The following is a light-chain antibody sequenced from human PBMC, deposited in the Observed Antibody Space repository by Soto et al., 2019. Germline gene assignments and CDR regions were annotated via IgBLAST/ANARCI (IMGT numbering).Light chain of an antibody. CDR2: AAY. CDR1: QSISNH. J-gene: IGKJ5*01. CDR3: QHIYSIPIT. Sequence: DIQMRQSPSSLSASVEDRVIITCLASQSISNHLNWYQQKPGKARKLLIFAAYSLQSGVTSRFSGSGSGTHFTLTISNLQPEDFATYYCQHIYSIPITFGQGTRLDIK. V-gene: IGKV1-39*01.